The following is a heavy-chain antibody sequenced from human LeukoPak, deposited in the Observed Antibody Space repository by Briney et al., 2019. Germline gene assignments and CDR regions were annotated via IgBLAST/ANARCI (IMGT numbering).Heavy chain of an antibody. CDR2: INPDSGAT. Sequence: ASVTVSCKTSGYTFTDYYIHWVRQAPGQGLEWMGWINPDSGATNYGRKFQGRVTLTRDTSISTAYMELRRLRSDDTGVYYCARDIPITRWGQGTMVTVSS. D-gene: IGHD3-10*01. CDR1: GYTFTDYY. J-gene: IGHJ4*02. V-gene: IGHV1-2*02. CDR3: ARDIPITR.